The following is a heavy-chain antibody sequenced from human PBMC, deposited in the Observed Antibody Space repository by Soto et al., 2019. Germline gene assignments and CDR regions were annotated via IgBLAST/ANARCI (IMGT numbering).Heavy chain of an antibody. CDR3: ARVVWAATLNWFDP. CDR1: GFTVSSNY. CDR2: IYSGGDT. J-gene: IGHJ5*02. Sequence: VQLVESGGGLIQPGGSLRLSCAASGFTVSSNYMSWVRQAPGKGLEWVSVIYSGGDTYYTDSVQGRFTISRDNSKNTLYLQMNSLRAEDTAVYYCARVVWAATLNWFDPWGQGTLVTVSS. D-gene: IGHD1-26*01. V-gene: IGHV3-53*01.